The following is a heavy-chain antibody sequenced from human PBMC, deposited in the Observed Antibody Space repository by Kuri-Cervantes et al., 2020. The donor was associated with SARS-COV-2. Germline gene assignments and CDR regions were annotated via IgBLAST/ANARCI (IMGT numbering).Heavy chain of an antibody. J-gene: IGHJ6*03. CDR3: ARRVTLYYYMDV. CDR1: GFTFSDYY. V-gene: IGHV3-11*04. Sequence: GESLKISCAASGFTFSDYYMSWIRQAPGKGLEWVSYISSSGSTIYYADSVKGRFTISRDNAKNSLYLQMNSLRAEDTAVYYCARRVTLYYYMDVWGKGTTVT. D-gene: IGHD5-18*01. CDR2: ISSSGSTI.